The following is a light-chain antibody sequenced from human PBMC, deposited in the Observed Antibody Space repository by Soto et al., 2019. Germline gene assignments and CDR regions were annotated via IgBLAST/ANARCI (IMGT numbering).Light chain of an antibody. CDR2: EVV. CDR3: KSYAGSNTDV. J-gene: IGLJ1*01. Sequence: QSVLTRPPSASGSPGQSVTISCTGTKSDIGVYDFVSLYQHHPGKAPRLIIYEVVQRPSGVPDRFSGSKSGNTASLTVSGLQAADEADYFCKSYAGSNTDVFGSGTKVTVL. V-gene: IGLV2-8*01. CDR1: KSDIGVYDF.